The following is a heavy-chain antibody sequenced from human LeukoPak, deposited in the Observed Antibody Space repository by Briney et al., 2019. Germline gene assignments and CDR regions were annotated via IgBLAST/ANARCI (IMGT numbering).Heavy chain of an antibody. V-gene: IGHV3-21*01. D-gene: IGHD2-2*01. J-gene: IGHJ4*02. Sequence: PGGSLRLSCAASGFTFSSYGMNWVRQAPGKGLEWVSSITSSSGYIYYADSVKGRFTISRDNAKNSLYLQMDSLRAEDTAVYYCARDFRVYCRITNCYLPDYWGPGTLVTVSS. CDR3: ARDFRVYCRITNCYLPDY. CDR2: ITSSSGYI. CDR1: GFTFSSYG.